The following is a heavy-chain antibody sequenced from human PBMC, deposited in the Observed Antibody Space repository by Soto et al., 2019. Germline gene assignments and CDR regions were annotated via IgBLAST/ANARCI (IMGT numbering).Heavy chain of an antibody. Sequence: QVQLQESGPGLVKPSATLSLTCSISGGSISDYQWNWIRQPPGKGLEWIGYIYHIGRTNYNPSLNSRVTVSLDTSAKQFSLRLRSVTAADTAVYYCAWMRGLGEISHYFDYWGQGALVTVSS. D-gene: IGHD3-16*02. V-gene: IGHV4-59*01. J-gene: IGHJ4*02. CDR2: IYHIGRT. CDR1: GGSISDYQ. CDR3: AWMRGLGEISHYFDY.